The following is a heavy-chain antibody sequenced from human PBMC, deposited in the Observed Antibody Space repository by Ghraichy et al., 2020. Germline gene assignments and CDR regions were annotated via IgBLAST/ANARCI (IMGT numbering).Heavy chain of an antibody. CDR2: IIPIFGTA. J-gene: IGHJ3*02. CDR1: GGTFSSYA. V-gene: IGHV1-69*13. Sequence: SVKVSCKASGGTFSSYAISWVRQAPGQGLEWMGGIIPIFGTANYEQKFQGRVTITADEYTSTAYMELSSLRSEDTAVYYCARSDYDFWSGYDAFDIWGQGTMVTVSS. D-gene: IGHD3-3*01. CDR3: ARSDYDFWSGYDAFDI.